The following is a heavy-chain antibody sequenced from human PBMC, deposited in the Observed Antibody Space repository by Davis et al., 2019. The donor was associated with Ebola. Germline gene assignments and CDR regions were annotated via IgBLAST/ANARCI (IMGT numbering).Heavy chain of an antibody. Sequence: GGSLRLSCAASGFTINSFWMSWVRQAPGKGLEWVGRIKGKADGETTDYAAPVKGRFTISRDNSKNTLYLQMNSLKTEDTAVYYCTRGRDGPSKKWFDPWGQGTLVTVSS. CDR1: GFTINSFW. CDR3: TRGRDGPSKKWFDP. D-gene: IGHD5-24*01. CDR2: IKGKADGETT. J-gene: IGHJ5*02. V-gene: IGHV3-15*01.